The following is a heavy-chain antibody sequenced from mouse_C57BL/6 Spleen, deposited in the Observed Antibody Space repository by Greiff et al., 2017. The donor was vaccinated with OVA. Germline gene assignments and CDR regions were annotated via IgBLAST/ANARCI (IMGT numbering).Heavy chain of an antibody. D-gene: IGHD2-3*01. V-gene: IGHV3-6*01. J-gene: IGHJ4*01. CDR1: GYSITSGYY. CDR2: ISYDGSN. CDR3: ARDRDGYYGGDAMDY. Sequence: ESGPGLVKPSQSLSLTCSVTGYSITSGYYWNWIRQFPGNKLEWMGYISYDGSNNYNPSLKNRISITRDTSKNQFFLKLNSVTTEDTATYYCARDRDGYYGGDAMDYWGQGTSVTVSS.